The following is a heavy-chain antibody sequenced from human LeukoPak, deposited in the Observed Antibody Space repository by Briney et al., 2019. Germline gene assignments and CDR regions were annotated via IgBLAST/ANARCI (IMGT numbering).Heavy chain of an antibody. CDR2: INHSGTT. J-gene: IGHJ6*03. CDR1: GGSFSGYY. D-gene: IGHD2-2*01. V-gene: IGHV4-34*01. CDR3: AFLVVPAPIDYMDV. Sequence: PSETLSLTCAVYGGSFSGYYWSWIRQPPGKGLEWIGEINHSGTTKYNPSLKSRVTISVDTSKNQFSLKLSSVTAADTAVYYCAFLVVPAPIDYMDVWDKGTTATVSS.